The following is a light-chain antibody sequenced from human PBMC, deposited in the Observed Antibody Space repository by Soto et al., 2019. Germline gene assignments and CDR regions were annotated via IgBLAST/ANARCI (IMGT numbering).Light chain of an antibody. CDR3: TSSSSSDIFYV. V-gene: IGLV2-14*01. J-gene: IGLJ1*01. CDR2: QVT. CDR1: SSDIGGYYY. Sequence: QSALTQPASVSGSPGQSITISCTGTSSDIGGYYYVSWYQHHPGKAPKLLIYQVTNRPSRVSNRFSGSKSGNTASLTISGLQADDEADYYCTSSSSSDIFYVFGTGTKLTVL.